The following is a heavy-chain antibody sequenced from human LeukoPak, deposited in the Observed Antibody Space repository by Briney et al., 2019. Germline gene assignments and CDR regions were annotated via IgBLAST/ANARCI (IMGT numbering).Heavy chain of an antibody. CDR2: ISAYNGNT. J-gene: IGHJ6*03. D-gene: IGHD3-3*01. CDR1: GYTFTSYG. CDR3: ARGRLRFLRAGGYYMDV. Sequence: ASVKVSCKASGYTFTSYGISWVRQAPGQGLEWMGWISAYNGNTNYAQKLQGRVTMTTDTSTSTAYMELRSLRSDDTAVYYCARGRLRFLRAGGYYMDVWGKGTTVTVSS. V-gene: IGHV1-18*01.